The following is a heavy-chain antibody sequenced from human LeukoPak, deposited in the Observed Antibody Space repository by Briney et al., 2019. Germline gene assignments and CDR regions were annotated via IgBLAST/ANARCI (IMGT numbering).Heavy chain of an antibody. CDR1: GFTFSSYA. D-gene: IGHD6-13*01. J-gene: IGHJ5*02. CDR3: AKDIKGAAAGTGWFDP. V-gene: IGHV3-23*01. Sequence: GRSLRLSCAASGFTFSSYAMSWVRQAPGKGLGGVSAISGRRGSTYYADSVKGRFTISRDNSKNTLYLQMNSLRAEDTAVYYCAKDIKGAAAGTGWFDPWGQGTLVTVSS. CDR2: ISGRRGST.